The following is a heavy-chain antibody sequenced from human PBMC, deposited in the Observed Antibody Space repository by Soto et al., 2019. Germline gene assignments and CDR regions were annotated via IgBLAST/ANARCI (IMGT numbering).Heavy chain of an antibody. CDR2: IYYSGST. CDR1: GGSISSSSYY. D-gene: IGHD3-3*01. V-gene: IGHV4-39*01. CDR3: ATRPATPTIFGVAPPYGMDV. Sequence: QLQLQESGPGLVKPSETLSLTCTVSGGSISSSSYYWGWIRQPPGKGLEWIGSIYYSGSTYYNPSLKGRGTISVDTSTNQFSLKLSSVTAADTAVYYCATRPATPTIFGVAPPYGMDVWGQGTTVTVSS. J-gene: IGHJ6*02.